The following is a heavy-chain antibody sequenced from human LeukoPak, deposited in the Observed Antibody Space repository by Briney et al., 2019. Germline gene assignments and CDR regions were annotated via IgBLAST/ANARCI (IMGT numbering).Heavy chain of an antibody. CDR2: INHSGST. V-gene: IGHV4-34*01. J-gene: IGHJ5*02. D-gene: IGHD3-9*01. CDR1: GGSFSGYY. CDR3: ARRYDILTPTQNWFDP. Sequence: SETLPLTCAVYGGSFSGYYWSWIRQPPGKGLEWIGEINHSGSTNYNPSLKSRVTISVDTSKNQFSLKLSSVTAADTAVYYCARRYDILTPTQNWFDPWGQGTLVTVSS.